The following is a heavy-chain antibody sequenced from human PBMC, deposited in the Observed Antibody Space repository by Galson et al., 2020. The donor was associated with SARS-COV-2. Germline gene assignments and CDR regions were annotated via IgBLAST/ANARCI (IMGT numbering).Heavy chain of an antibody. V-gene: IGHV3-21*01. D-gene: IGHD2-2*01. CDR1: GFTFSSYC. CDR2: ISSGSTYI. CDR3: ARDHCSSTSCYSVS. Sequence: GESLKISCAASGFTFSSYCMNWVRQAPGKGLEWVSSISSGSTYIYYADSVKGRFTISRDNAKNSLYLQMNSLRAEDTALYYCARDHCSSTSCYSVSWGQGTLVTVSS. J-gene: IGHJ4*02.